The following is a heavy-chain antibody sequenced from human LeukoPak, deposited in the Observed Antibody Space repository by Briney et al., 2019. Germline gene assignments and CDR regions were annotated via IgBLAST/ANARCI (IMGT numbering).Heavy chain of an antibody. CDR1: GYTFTSYG. D-gene: IGHD6-25*01. CDR3: ARTGPRRGRLHLIVWFDP. J-gene: IGHJ5*02. V-gene: IGHV1-18*01. Sequence: ASVKVSCKASGYTFTSYGISWVRQAPGQGLEWMGWISAYNGNTNYAQKLQGRVTMTTDTSTSTAYMELRSLRSDDTAVYYCARTGPRRGRLHLIVWFDPWGQGTLVTVSS. CDR2: ISAYNGNT.